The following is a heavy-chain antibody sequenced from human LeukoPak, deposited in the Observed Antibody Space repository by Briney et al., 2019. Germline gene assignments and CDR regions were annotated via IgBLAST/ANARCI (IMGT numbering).Heavy chain of an antibody. Sequence: PGGTLRLSCAASGFTFSSYGMSWVRQAPGKGLEWVAFIRYDGSNKYYADSVKGRFTISRDNSKNTLYLQMNSLRAEDTAVYYCAKDRRRDGLELYFDYWGQGTLVTVSS. D-gene: IGHD5-24*01. CDR2: IRYDGSNK. CDR1: GFTFSSYG. J-gene: IGHJ4*02. V-gene: IGHV3-30*02. CDR3: AKDRRRDGLELYFDY.